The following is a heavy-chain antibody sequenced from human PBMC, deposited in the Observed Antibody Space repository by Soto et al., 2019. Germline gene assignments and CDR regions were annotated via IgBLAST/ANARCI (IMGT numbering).Heavy chain of an antibody. CDR2: ISTSGTTM. J-gene: IGHJ4*02. CDR3: TREGF. Sequence: EVQLVESGGGLVQPGGSLRLSCAGSGFTFSSYTMNWVRQAPGKGLEWISYISTSGTTMHYADSVRGRFTISRDNARNSVYLQMNSLRDEDTAIYYCTREGFWGQGSQVTVSS. CDR1: GFTFSSYT. V-gene: IGHV3-48*02.